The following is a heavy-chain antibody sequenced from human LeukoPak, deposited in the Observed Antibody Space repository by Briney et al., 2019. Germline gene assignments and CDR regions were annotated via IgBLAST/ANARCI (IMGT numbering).Heavy chain of an antibody. Sequence: ASVKVSCKASGYTFTGYYMHWVRQAPGQGLEWMGWINPNRGGTNYAQKFQGRVTMTRDTSISTAYMELSRLRSDDTAVYYCARDLDQEWLVSFDYWGQGTLVTVSS. CDR1: GYTFTGYY. CDR2: INPNRGGT. CDR3: ARDLDQEWLVSFDY. D-gene: IGHD6-19*01. V-gene: IGHV1-2*02. J-gene: IGHJ4*02.